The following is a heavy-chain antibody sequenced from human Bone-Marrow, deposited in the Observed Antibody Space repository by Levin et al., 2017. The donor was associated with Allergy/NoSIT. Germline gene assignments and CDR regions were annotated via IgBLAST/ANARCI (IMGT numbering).Heavy chain of an antibody. J-gene: IGHJ4*02. CDR1: GFTFYNYN. Sequence: GGSLRLSCSASGFTFYNYNMHWVRQTPGKGLEWVSSISVTGSYIYYADSVKGRFTISRANTKNSLSLQMNSLQAEDTAVYYCARDPMTCSGGGCYHFDYWGRGALVTVSS. D-gene: IGHD2-15*01. CDR3: ARDPMTCSGGGCYHFDY. CDR2: ISVTGSYI. V-gene: IGHV3-21*01.